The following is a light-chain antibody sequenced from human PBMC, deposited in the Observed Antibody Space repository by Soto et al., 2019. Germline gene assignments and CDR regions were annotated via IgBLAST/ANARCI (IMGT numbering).Light chain of an antibody. V-gene: IGKV3-15*01. CDR3: QQYNNWPRT. Sequence: ERVITQSPATLAVSTGARATLSCGASQSVSRNLAWYQQKPGQAPSLLIHGATDRATGIPDRFSAILSGTEGTIIIGSLKSEDGKVYYCQQYNNWPRTFGLGTKVDIK. CDR1: QSVSRN. J-gene: IGKJ1*01. CDR2: GAT.